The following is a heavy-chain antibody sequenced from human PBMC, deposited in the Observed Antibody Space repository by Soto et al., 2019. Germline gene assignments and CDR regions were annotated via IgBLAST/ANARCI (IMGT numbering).Heavy chain of an antibody. Sequence: QVQLQESGPGLVKPSETLSLTCTVSGGSISSYYWSWIRQPPGKGLEWIGCIYYSGSTNYNPSLTSRFSISVDTSTNQFFLKLSAVTAADTAVYYCARISGYDPYYYYYYGMDVWGQGTTVTVSS. J-gene: IGHJ6*02. CDR2: IYYSGST. CDR1: GGSISSYY. D-gene: IGHD5-12*01. CDR3: ARISGYDPYYYYYYGMDV. V-gene: IGHV4-59*01.